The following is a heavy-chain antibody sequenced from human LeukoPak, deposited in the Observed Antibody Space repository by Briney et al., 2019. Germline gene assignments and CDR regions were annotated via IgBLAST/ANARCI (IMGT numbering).Heavy chain of an antibody. J-gene: IGHJ5*02. D-gene: IGHD1-26*01. CDR1: GGSISSYY. CDR2: IYYSGGT. Sequence: SETLSLTCTVSGGSISSYYRSWIRQPPGKGLEWIGYIYYSGGTTYNPSLKSRVAISVDTSKIQFSLNLSSVTAADTTVYYCARDGGGSYYRGNWFVPWGEGTLFTVSS. CDR3: ARDGGGSYYRGNWFVP. V-gene: IGHV4-59*01.